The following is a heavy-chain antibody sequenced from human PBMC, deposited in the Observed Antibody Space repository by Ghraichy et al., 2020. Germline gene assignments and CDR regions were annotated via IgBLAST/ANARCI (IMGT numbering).Heavy chain of an antibody. D-gene: IGHD5-12*01. Sequence: GGSLRLSCAASGFTFSSYGMHWVRQAPGKGLEWVAVIWYDGSNKYYADSVKGRFTISRDNSKNTLYLQMNSLRAEDTAVYYCARDGEYSGYAIDYWGQGTLVTVSS. CDR1: GFTFSSYG. CDR3: ARDGEYSGYAIDY. J-gene: IGHJ4*02. CDR2: IWYDGSNK. V-gene: IGHV3-33*01.